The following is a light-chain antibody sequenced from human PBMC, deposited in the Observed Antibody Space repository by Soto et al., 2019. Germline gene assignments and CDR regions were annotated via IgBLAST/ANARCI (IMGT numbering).Light chain of an antibody. CDR1: QSVSSY. CDR2: DAS. J-gene: IGKJ4*02. Sequence: EIVLTQSPATPSLSPGESATLSCRASQSVSSYLAWYKQKPGQAPRLLIYDASNRATGIPARFSGSGSGTEFTLTISSLEPEEFAVYYCQQRSNWPPLTFGGGTKGEI. V-gene: IGKV3-11*01. CDR3: QQRSNWPPLT.